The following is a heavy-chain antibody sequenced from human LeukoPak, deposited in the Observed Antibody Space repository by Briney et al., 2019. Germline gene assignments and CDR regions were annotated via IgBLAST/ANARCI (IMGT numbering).Heavy chain of an antibody. CDR3: AREGAYRTSSPAGY. CDR1: GFTFSSYW. J-gene: IGHJ4*02. D-gene: IGHD6-6*01. V-gene: IGHV3-7*01. CDR2: INQDGSEK. Sequence: PGGSLRLSRAASGFTFSSYWMSWVRQAPGKGLEWVANINQDGSEKYFVDSVKGRFTISRDNAKNTLYLQMNSLRAEDTAVYYCAREGAYRTSSPAGYWGQGTLVTVSS.